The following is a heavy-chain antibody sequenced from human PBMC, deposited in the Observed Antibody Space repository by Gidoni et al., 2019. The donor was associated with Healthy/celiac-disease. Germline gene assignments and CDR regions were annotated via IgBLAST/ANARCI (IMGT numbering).Heavy chain of an antibody. CDR3: ARGVLGFGESQGDWFDP. J-gene: IGHJ5*02. CDR2: INHSGST. V-gene: IGHV4-34*01. CDR1: GGSFSGYY. Sequence: VYGGSFSGYYWSWIRQPPGKGLEWIGEINHSGSTNYNPSLKSRVTISVDTSKNQFSLKLSSVTAADTAVYYCARGVLGFGESQGDWFDPWGQGTLVTVSS. D-gene: IGHD3-10*01.